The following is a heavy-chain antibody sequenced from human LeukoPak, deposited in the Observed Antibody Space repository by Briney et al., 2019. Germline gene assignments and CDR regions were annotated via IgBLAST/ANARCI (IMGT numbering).Heavy chain of an antibody. CDR2: IKPDSGGT. Sequence: ASVKVSCKASGYRFTGHYMHWVRQAPGQGVEWMGWIKPDSGGTTYAQKFQGRVTMTRDTSITTAYMELSSLRSDDTAVYYCARDDNSAWLSFDSWGQGTLVTVSS. CDR1: GYRFTGHY. J-gene: IGHJ4*02. D-gene: IGHD6-19*01. V-gene: IGHV1-2*02. CDR3: ARDDNSAWLSFDS.